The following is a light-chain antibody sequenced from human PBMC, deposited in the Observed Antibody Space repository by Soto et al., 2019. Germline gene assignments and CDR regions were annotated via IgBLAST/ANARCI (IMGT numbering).Light chain of an antibody. J-gene: IGKJ1*01. Sequence: DIQMTQSPSSLSASVGDRVTMTCRASQGISNYLAWYQQKPGKVPKLLIYAPSTLQSGVPSRFSGCGSGTDFTLTISSLQPEDVATYYCQKYNSAPSTFGQGTKVEIK. CDR3: QKYNSAPST. CDR1: QGISNY. CDR2: APS. V-gene: IGKV1-27*01.